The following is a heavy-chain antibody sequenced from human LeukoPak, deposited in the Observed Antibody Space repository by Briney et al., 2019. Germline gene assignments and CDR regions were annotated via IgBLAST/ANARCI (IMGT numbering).Heavy chain of an antibody. CDR1: GLTFSDYY. CDR3: ATGYSSGGDY. CDR2: ISSSSSYT. Sequence: LRLSCAASGLTFSDYYMSWIRQAPGKGLEWVSYISSSSSYTNYADSVKGRFTISRDNAKNSLYLQMNSLRAEDTAVYYCATGYSSGGDYWGQGTLVTVSS. D-gene: IGHD6-19*01. J-gene: IGHJ4*02. V-gene: IGHV3-11*06.